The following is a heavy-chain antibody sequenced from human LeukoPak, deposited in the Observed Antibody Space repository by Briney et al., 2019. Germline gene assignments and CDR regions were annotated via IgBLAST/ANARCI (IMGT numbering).Heavy chain of an antibody. Sequence: PSETLSLTCAVYGASVSGSQWSWIRQPPGEGLEWIGEIKAGGGTNYNPSLKSRGTISVDTSKNQLSLRLSSVTAADTAVYYCASERNFRVRGVIKSYYYYYYMDVWGKGTPVTVSS. CDR1: GASVSGSQ. V-gene: IGHV4-34*01. CDR2: IKAGGGT. D-gene: IGHD3-10*01. CDR3: ASERNFRVRGVIKSYYYYYYMDV. J-gene: IGHJ6*03.